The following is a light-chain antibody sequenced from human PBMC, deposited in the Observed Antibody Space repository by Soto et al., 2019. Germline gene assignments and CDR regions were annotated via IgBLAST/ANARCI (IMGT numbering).Light chain of an antibody. Sequence: QSALTQPASVSGSPGQSITICCTGTSSDVGTYNLVSWYQQHPGKAPKLMIYEGSKRPSGVSNRFSGSKSGNTASLTISGLQAEDEADYFCCSYAGSWVFGGGTKLTVL. CDR3: CSYAGSWV. V-gene: IGLV2-23*01. J-gene: IGLJ3*02. CDR1: SSDVGTYNL. CDR2: EGS.